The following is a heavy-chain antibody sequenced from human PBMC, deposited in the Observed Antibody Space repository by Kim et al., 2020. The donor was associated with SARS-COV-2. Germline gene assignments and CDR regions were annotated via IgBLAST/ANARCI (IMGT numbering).Heavy chain of an antibody. CDR3: AKDKWDYSAMDV. CDR1: GFAFSSNA. D-gene: IGHD4-4*01. V-gene: IGHV3-23*01. CDR2: ISGTGSDL. Sequence: GGSLRLSCAASGFAFSSNAMCWVRQAPGKGLEWVSSISGTGSDLYYADSVRGRFTISRDIGKNTLYLQMNSLRAEDTALYYCAKDKWDYSAMDVWGQGTT. J-gene: IGHJ6*02.